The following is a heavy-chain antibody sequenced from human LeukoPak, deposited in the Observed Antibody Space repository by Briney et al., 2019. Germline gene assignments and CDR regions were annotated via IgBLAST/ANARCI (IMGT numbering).Heavy chain of an antibody. CDR1: GYTLTDYY. J-gene: IGHJ3*02. D-gene: IGHD6-19*01. CDR2: MSPYGGGA. Sequence: ASVKVSCKASGYTLTDYYIHCVRQAPAQGLGWMGWMSPYGGGADYAQKLQVRVTITVDTSLSTVSMQLSSLRSDDTAVYYCASLGGSGWQLRGVGFDIWGQGTMVTVSS. CDR3: ASLGGSGWQLRGVGFDI. V-gene: IGHV1-2*02.